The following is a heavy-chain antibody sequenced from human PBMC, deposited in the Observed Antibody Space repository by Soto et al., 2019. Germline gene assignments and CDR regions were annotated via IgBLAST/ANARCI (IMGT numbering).Heavy chain of an antibody. CDR2: INYSGNT. CDR3: ARHHVRGRTVVGAAEY. Sequence: TSETLSLTCAVYGGSFSCYYWSWIRQPPGKGLEWIGEINYSGNTNYNPSLKSRVSISVDTSKNQLFLNMSSVTAADTAMYYCARHHVRGRTVVGAAEYWGQGTLVTVSS. CDR1: GGSFSCYY. J-gene: IGHJ4*02. V-gene: IGHV4-34*01. D-gene: IGHD2-2*01.